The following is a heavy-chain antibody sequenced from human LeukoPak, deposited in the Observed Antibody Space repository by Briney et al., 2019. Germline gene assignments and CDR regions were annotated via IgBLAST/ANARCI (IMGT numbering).Heavy chain of an antibody. Sequence: GGSLRLSCAASGFTFSSYRMSWVRQAPGKGLEWVANIKQDGSEKYYVDSVKGRFTISRDNAKNSLYLQMNSLRAEDTAVYYCATSTRGLYYGMDVWGQGTTVTVSS. D-gene: IGHD3-10*01. CDR1: GFTFSSYR. V-gene: IGHV3-7*01. CDR3: ATSTRGLYYGMDV. CDR2: IKQDGSEK. J-gene: IGHJ6*02.